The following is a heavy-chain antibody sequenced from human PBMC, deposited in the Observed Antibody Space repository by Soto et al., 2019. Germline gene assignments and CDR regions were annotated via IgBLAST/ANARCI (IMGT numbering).Heavy chain of an antibody. Sequence: SVKVSGKASGGTFSSYAISWVRQAPGQGLEWMGGIIPIFGTANYAQKFQGRVTITADESTSTAYMELSSLRSEDTAVYYCARGKGRYSSGWYPFDYWGQGTLVTVSS. CDR3: ARGKGRYSSGWYPFDY. D-gene: IGHD6-19*01. J-gene: IGHJ4*02. CDR2: IIPIFGTA. CDR1: GGTFSSYA. V-gene: IGHV1-69*13.